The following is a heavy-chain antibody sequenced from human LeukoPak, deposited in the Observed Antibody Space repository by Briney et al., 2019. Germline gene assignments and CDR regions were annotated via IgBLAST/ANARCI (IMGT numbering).Heavy chain of an antibody. CDR3: ARKYPDHWFDP. Sequence: SETLSLTCTVAAGSISNGDNYWSWIRQPPGKGPDSIGYIFYLGNTYYNPSLRSRVSISVNTFKNQFSLKLTAVTAADTAVYYCARKYPDHWFDPWGQGTLVTVSS. V-gene: IGHV4-30-4*01. CDR1: AGSISNGDNY. CDR2: IFYLGNT. J-gene: IGHJ5*02. D-gene: IGHD6-6*01.